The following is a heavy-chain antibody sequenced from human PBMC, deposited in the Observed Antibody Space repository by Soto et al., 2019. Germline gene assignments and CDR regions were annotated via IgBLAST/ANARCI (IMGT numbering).Heavy chain of an antibody. D-gene: IGHD3-9*01. CDR1: GCTFSSYA. CDR2: ISGSGGST. J-gene: IGHJ4*02. V-gene: IGHV3-23*01. Sequence: PGGSLRHSCAASGCTFSSYAMSWVRQAPGKGLEWVSAISGSGGSTYYADSVKGRFTISRDNSKNTLYLQMNSLRAEDTAVYYCAKNHDILTGYYNWAYYFDYWGQGTLVTVSS. CDR3: AKNHDILTGYYNWAYYFDY.